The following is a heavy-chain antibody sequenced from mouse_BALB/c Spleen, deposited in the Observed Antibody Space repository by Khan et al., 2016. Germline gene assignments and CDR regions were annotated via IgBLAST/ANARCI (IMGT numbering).Heavy chain of an antibody. V-gene: IGHV5-6-5*01. CDR2: ISTGGDI. CDR3: ARGDYDRGCYYSIDY. Sequence: EVELVESGGGLVKPGGSLKLSCAASGFTFSSYVMSWVRQTPEKRLEWVASISTGGDIYYPDSVKGRFTISRDNARNILYLQMASLRSEDTAMYYCARGDYDRGCYYSIDYWGQGTSVTVSS. D-gene: IGHD2-4*01. J-gene: IGHJ4*01. CDR1: GFTFSSYV.